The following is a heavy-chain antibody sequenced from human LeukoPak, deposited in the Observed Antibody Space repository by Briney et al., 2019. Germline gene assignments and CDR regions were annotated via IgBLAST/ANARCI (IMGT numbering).Heavy chain of an antibody. J-gene: IGHJ6*03. D-gene: IGHD5-18*01. V-gene: IGHV3-23*01. CDR3: ARDRDTAMVTWGYYYYMDV. CDR1: GFTFSSYA. CDR2: ISGSGGST. Sequence: PGGSLRLSCAASGFTFSSYAMSWVRQAPGKGLEWVSAISGSGGSTYYADSVKGRFTISRDNSKNTLYLQMNSLRAEDTAVYYCARDRDTAMVTWGYYYYMDVWGKGTTVTVSS.